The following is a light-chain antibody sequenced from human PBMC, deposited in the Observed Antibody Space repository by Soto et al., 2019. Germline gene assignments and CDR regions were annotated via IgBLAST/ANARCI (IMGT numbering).Light chain of an antibody. CDR2: GGS. CDR3: QQIYTIPLT. CDR1: QSISSW. Sequence: DIQMTQSPSPLSASVGDRVTITCLASQSISSWLAWYQQKAGKAPTLLIHGGSILQSGVPPRFSGGGGGTDCTLTISSLQPEDFSSYYCQQIYTIPLTLGGGTKVDIK. V-gene: IGKV1-39*01. J-gene: IGKJ4*01.